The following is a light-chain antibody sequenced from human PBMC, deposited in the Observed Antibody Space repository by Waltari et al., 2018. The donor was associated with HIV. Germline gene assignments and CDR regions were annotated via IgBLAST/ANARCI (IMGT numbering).Light chain of an antibody. Sequence: QSALTQPPSVSGAPGQTVTISCTGLRPNLGTTYDVQWYPHLPGKDARPLISSNSHRPSGVPDRFSGSKSGTSASLTITGLQAEDEADYYCQSFVSRPGDWVFGGGTKLTVL. V-gene: IGLV1-40*01. J-gene: IGLJ3*02. CDR1: RPNLGTTYD. CDR2: SNS. CDR3: QSFVSRPGDWV.